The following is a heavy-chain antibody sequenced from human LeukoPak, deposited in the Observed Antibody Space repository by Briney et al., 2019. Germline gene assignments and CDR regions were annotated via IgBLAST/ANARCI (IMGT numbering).Heavy chain of an antibody. CDR1: GYFISSGYY. Sequence: PSETLSLTCTVSGYFISSGYYWGWIRQSPGKGLEWIGTMFHSGNTYYNPSLNSRVTLSVDASKNQFSLKLSSVTAAGTAVYYCARGTSGWSYKPIDYWGQGTLVTVSS. D-gene: IGHD6-19*01. J-gene: IGHJ4*02. CDR2: MFHSGNT. CDR3: ARGTSGWSYKPIDY. V-gene: IGHV4-38-2*02.